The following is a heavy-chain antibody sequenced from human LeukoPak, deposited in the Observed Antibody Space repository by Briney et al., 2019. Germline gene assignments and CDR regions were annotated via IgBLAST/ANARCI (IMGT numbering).Heavy chain of an antibody. CDR1: GFTSSRYW. Sequence: SGGSLRLSCEASGFTSSRYWMSWVRQAPGKGLEWVANINHDGSENHYVESVKGRFTISRDSAKNSLFLQMNSLSAEDTAVYYCARDEGYWGQGTLVTVSS. CDR3: ARDEGY. J-gene: IGHJ4*02. V-gene: IGHV3-7*01. CDR2: INHDGSEN.